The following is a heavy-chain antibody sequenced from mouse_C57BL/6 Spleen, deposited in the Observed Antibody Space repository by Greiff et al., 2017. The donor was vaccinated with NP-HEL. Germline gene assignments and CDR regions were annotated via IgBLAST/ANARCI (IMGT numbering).Heavy chain of an antibody. CDR2: IWSGGST. D-gene: IGHD1-1*01. J-gene: IGHJ3*01. CDR1: GFSLTSYG. V-gene: IGHV2-2*01. CDR3: ARNLDGSSYDWFAY. Sequence: VQLQQSGPGLVQPSQSLSITCTVSGFSLTSYGVHWVRQSPGKGLEWLGVIWSGGSTDYNAAFISRLSISKDNSKSQVFFKMNSLQADDTAIYYCARNLDGSSYDWFAYWGQGTLVTVSA.